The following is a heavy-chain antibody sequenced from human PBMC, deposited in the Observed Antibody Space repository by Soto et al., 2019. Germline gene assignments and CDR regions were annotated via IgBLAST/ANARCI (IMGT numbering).Heavy chain of an antibody. V-gene: IGHV1-18*04. Sequence: KVSCKASGYTFTSYGISWVRQAPGQGLEWMGWISAYNGNTNYAQKLRGRVTMTTDTSTSTAYMELRSLRSDDTAVYYCARPLGTYSGSYRLDYWGQGTLVTASS. CDR1: GYTFTSYG. J-gene: IGHJ4*02. D-gene: IGHD1-26*01. CDR3: ARPLGTYSGSYRLDY. CDR2: ISAYNGNT.